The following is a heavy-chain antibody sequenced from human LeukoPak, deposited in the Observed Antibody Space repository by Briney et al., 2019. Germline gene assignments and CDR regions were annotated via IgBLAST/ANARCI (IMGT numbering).Heavy chain of an antibody. J-gene: IGHJ4*02. CDR1: GYTFTSYD. V-gene: IGHV1-18*01. CDR2: ISAYNGNT. CDR3: ARDQYYDIRGYYGRDY. D-gene: IGHD3-22*01. Sequence: RASVKVSCMASGYTFTSYDISWVRQAPGQGLEGMGWISAYNGNTNYAHSLQGRVTMTTDTATSTAYMEFRSLSSDDTAVYYCARDQYYDIRGYYGRDYWGQGTLVTVSP.